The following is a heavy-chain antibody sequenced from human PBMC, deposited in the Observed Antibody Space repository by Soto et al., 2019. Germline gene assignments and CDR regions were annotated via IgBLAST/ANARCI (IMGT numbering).Heavy chain of an antibody. Sequence: SETLSLTCTVSGGAINSTVYYWGWIRQPPGKGLEWIGSSNYGGPTYYSPSLQSRVTIPLDTAKNHFSLNLRYVTAADTAVYYCARHGAYSTSVYYYYGMDVWGQGTTVTVSS. CDR2: SNYGGPT. CDR3: ARHGAYSTSVYYYYGMDV. D-gene: IGHD6-13*01. J-gene: IGHJ6*02. CDR1: GGAINSTVYY. V-gene: IGHV4-39*01.